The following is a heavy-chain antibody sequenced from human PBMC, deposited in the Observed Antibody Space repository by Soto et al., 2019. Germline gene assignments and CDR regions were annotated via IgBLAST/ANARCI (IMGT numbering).Heavy chain of an antibody. CDR3: ARGLLVGHETVDY. D-gene: IGHD1-26*01. CDR1: GDIFTTYA. V-gene: IGHV1-69*01. Sequence: QVQVVQSGAEVKEPGSSVKVSCKASGDIFTTYAINCVRQAPGQGLVWMGGIKPAIGSANYAPTFQGRLTITADDLTATAYMDLTSLTSEDTAVYYCARGLLVGHETVDYWGQGTLVTVSS. CDR2: IKPAIGSA. J-gene: IGHJ4*02.